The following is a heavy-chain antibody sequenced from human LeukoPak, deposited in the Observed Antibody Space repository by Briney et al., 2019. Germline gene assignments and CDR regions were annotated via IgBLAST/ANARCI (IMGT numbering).Heavy chain of an antibody. D-gene: IGHD3-3*01. CDR2: INAGNGNT. Sequence: ASVKVSCKASGYTFTSYDINWVRQATGQGLEWMGWINAGNGNTKYSQEFQGRVTITRDTSASTAYMELSSLRSEDMAVYYCARANLRLFLEWLDYWGQGTLVTVSS. J-gene: IGHJ4*02. CDR3: ARANLRLFLEWLDY. V-gene: IGHV1-3*03. CDR1: GYTFTSYD.